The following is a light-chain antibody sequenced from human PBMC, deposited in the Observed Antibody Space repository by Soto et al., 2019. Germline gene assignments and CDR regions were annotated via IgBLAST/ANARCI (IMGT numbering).Light chain of an antibody. CDR3: QQTYSVLPYP. J-gene: IGKJ2*01. CDR1: QNIRTY. Sequence: DIQMTQSPSSLSASIGDRVTITCRASQNIRTYLNWYQQKPGKAPDLLVFAASNLQTGVPSMFSGGGSGTDFTLTISSLQTEDFATYYGQQTYSVLPYPLGQGTKLEIK. CDR2: AAS. V-gene: IGKV1-39*01.